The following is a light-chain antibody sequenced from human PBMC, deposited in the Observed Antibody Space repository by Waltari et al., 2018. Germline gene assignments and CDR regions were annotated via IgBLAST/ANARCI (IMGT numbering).Light chain of an antibody. J-gene: IGLJ1*01. CDR2: YDS. V-gene: IGLV3-21*04. CDR3: HVWHPDMDPGV. Sequence: SYALTQPPSVSVAPGTTARITCGGDNIGSYSVHWYQQKPGQAPVLVIFYDSDRPSGIPERFSGANSGNTATRTISSVEAGDEAKYYCHVWHPDMDPGVFGPGTEVSV. CDR1: NIGSYS.